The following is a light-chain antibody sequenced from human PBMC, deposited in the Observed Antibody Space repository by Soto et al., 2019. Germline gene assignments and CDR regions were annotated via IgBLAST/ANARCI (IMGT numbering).Light chain of an antibody. CDR3: QQYSTSPYT. CDR2: HAS. Sequence: DIQMTQSPSTLSASVGDRVTITCRASQSSTKWLAWYQQKPGKAPNLLIYHASNLESGVPSRFSGSESGTEFTLTISSLQPDDFATYYCQQYSTSPYTFGQGTKLEI. CDR1: QSSTKW. V-gene: IGKV1-5*01. J-gene: IGKJ2*01.